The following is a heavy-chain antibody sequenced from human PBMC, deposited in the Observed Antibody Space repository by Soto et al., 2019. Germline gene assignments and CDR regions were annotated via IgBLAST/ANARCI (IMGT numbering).Heavy chain of an antibody. CDR3: ARDEGCGGGSCYSIWRY. V-gene: IGHV3-7*01. CDR1: GFSFGTYW. J-gene: IGHJ4*02. Sequence: EVQLVESGGGLVQPGGSLRISCAASGFSFGTYWISWVRQAPGKGLEWVANIKEDGSEEYYVDSVKGRFTISRDNAKNSLYLQMNSLRAEDTAMYYCARDEGCGGGSCYSIWRYWGQGTLVTVSP. D-gene: IGHD2-15*01. CDR2: IKEDGSEE.